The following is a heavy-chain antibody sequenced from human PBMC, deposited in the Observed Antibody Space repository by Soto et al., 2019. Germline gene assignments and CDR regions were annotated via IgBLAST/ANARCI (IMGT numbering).Heavy chain of an antibody. Sequence: SETLSLTCTVSGGSISSGGYYWSWIRQHPGKGLEWIGYIYYSGSTYYNPSLKSRVTISVDTSKNQFSLKLSSVTAADTAVYYCARVSRDIVATIVDYWGQGTLVTVSS. J-gene: IGHJ4*02. D-gene: IGHD5-12*01. V-gene: IGHV4-31*03. CDR2: IYYSGST. CDR1: GGSISSGGYY. CDR3: ARVSRDIVATIVDY.